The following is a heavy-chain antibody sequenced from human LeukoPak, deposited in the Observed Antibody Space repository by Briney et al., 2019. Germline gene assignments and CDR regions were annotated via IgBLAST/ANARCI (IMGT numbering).Heavy chain of an antibody. V-gene: IGHV1-8*02. J-gene: IGHJ4*02. CDR3: ARGFIAAGGFDY. D-gene: IGHD6-13*01. CDR1: GYTFTGHY. Sequence: ASVKVSCKASGYTFTGHYMHWVRQATGQGLEWMGWMNANSGNTGYAQKFQGRVTMTRNTSINTAYMELSSLRSEDTAVYYCARGFIAAGGFDYWGQGTPVTVSS. CDR2: MNANSGNT.